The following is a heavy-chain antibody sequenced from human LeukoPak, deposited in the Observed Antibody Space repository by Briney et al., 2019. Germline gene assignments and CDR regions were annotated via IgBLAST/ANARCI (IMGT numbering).Heavy chain of an antibody. V-gene: IGHV3-66*03. CDR3: VSSTGQQFIPYYY. CDR2: LYGYNDA. D-gene: IGHD6-13*01. CDR1: EINDTTHY. J-gene: IGHJ4*01. Sequence: GGPLSLSCSPSEINDTTHYMLWLRPAPGKGLEWVAILYGYNDAYHAESVSRQFISSGDSLDNTLFLQRNSRGPEGTAVYYCVSSTGQQFIPYYYWGHETHVTDSS.